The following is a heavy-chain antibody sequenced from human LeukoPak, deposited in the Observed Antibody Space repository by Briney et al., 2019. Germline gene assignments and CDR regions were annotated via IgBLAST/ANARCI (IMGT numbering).Heavy chain of an antibody. CDR3: ARATAENDH. Sequence: ASVKDSCKTSGYTFTGYYMHWVRRAPGQGLEWLGWINPKTGGTSYAQKFQGRVTMTRDTSISTINMELSRLTSDDTAVYYCARATAENDHWGQGTLVTVSS. V-gene: IGHV1-2*02. J-gene: IGHJ4*02. CDR2: INPKTGGT. D-gene: IGHD1-14*01. CDR1: GYTFTGYY.